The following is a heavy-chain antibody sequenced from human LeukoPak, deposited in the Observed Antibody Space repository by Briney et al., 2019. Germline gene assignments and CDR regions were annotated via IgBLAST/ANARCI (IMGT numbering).Heavy chain of an antibody. J-gene: IGHJ4*02. V-gene: IGHV3-20*04. D-gene: IGHD6-19*01. Sequence: GGSLRLPCAASGFTFDDYGMSWVRQAPGKGLEWISGINWNGGSTGYADSVKGRFTISRDNAKSSLYLQMNSLRAEDTALYYCARDLWQWLAIDYWGQGTLVTVSS. CDR3: ARDLWQWLAIDY. CDR2: INWNGGST. CDR1: GFTFDDYG.